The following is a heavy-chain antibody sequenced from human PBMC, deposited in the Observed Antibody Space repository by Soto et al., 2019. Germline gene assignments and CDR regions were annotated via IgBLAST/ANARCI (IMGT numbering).Heavy chain of an antibody. J-gene: IGHJ6*02. V-gene: IGHV1-18*01. Sequence: ASVKVSCKASGYTFTSYGISWVRQAPGQGLEWMGWISAYNGNTNYAQKLQGRVTMTTDTSTSTAYMELRSLRSDDTAVYYCARDRERVDDGPQPYYYYGMDVWGQGTTVTVSS. CDR1: GYTFTSYG. D-gene: IGHD5-12*01. CDR2: ISAYNGNT. CDR3: ARDRERVDDGPQPYYYYGMDV.